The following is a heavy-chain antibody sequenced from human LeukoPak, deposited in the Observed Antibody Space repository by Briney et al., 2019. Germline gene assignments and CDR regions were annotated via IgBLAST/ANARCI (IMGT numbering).Heavy chain of an antibody. CDR2: LSYDGTNK. J-gene: IGHJ4*02. CDR1: GFTFGSYS. D-gene: IGHD2-15*01. V-gene: IGHV3-30*01. Sequence: PGSSLRLSCSVSGFTFGSYSMHWVRQAPGKGLEWVAALSYDGTNKYFADSVKGRFTISRDISQNTLYLQLNNLTAEDTAVYYCTRVRLPSRISLPPFAYWGQGTLVTVSS. CDR3: TRVRLPSRISLPPFAY.